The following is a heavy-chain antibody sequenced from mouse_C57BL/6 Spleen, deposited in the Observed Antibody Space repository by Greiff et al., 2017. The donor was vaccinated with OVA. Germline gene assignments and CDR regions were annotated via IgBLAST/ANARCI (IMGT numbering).Heavy chain of an antibody. V-gene: IGHV1-61*01. Sequence: VQLQQPGAELVRPGSSVKLSSKASGYTFTSYWMDWVKQRPGQGLEWIGNIYPSDSETHYNQKFKDKATLTVDKSSSTAYMQLSSLTSEDSAVYYCARGFPAFDYWGKGTTLTVSS. CDR1: GYTFTSYW. J-gene: IGHJ2*01. CDR3: ARGFPAFDY. CDR2: IYPSDSET.